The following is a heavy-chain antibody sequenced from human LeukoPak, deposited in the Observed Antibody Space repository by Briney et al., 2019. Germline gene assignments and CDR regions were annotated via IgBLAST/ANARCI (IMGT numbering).Heavy chain of an antibody. J-gene: IGHJ5*02. D-gene: IGHD3-10*01. CDR2: IYTSGST. V-gene: IGHV4-4*07. CDR3: ARGNYASGTPSPPGFDP. CDR1: GGSISSYY. Sequence: PSETLSLTCTVSGGSISSYYWSWIRQPAGKGLEWIGRIYTSGSTNYNPSLKSRVTMSVDTSKNQFSLKLSSVTAADTAVYYCARGNYASGTPSPPGFDPWGQGTLVTVSS.